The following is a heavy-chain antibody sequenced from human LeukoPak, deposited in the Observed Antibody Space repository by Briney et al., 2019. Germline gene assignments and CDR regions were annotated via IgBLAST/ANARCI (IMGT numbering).Heavy chain of an antibody. Sequence: GGSLRLSCAASGFTFSSYAMSWVRQAPEKGLEWVSAISGSGGSTYYADSVKGRFTISRDNSKNTLYLQMNSLRAEDTAVYYCAKDLPGTVTTYLGWFDPWGQGTLVTVSS. CDR3: AKDLPGTVTTYLGWFDP. CDR1: GFTFSSYA. D-gene: IGHD4-17*01. CDR2: ISGSGGST. V-gene: IGHV3-23*01. J-gene: IGHJ5*02.